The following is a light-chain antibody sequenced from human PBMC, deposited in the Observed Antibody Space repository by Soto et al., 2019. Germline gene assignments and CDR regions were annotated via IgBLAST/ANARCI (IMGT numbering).Light chain of an antibody. CDR3: QLYGSSLPWT. Sequence: EIVLTQSPGTLSLSPGERATLSCRASQSVSSSYLAWYQQKPGQAPRLLIYGASSRATGIPDRFSGSGSGTDFTLTISRLEPEDFAGYSCQLYGSSLPWTFGQGTKGEIK. J-gene: IGKJ1*01. V-gene: IGKV3-20*01. CDR1: QSVSSSY. CDR2: GAS.